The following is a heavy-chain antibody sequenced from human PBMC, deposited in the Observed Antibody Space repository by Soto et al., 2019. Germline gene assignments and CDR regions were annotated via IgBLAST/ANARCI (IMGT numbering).Heavy chain of an antibody. CDR1: GGSFSTYT. Sequence: QVQLVQSGAEVKKPGSSVKVSCKASGGSFSTYTINWVRQAPGQGLEWMGRFIPVIGIGNYAQKFKGRVTITADKSTSTAYMELSSLRSEDTAVYYCAGEDYDYYYLDVWGKGTTVTVSS. CDR2: FIPVIGIG. J-gene: IGHJ6*03. CDR3: AGEDYDYYYLDV. V-gene: IGHV1-69*08.